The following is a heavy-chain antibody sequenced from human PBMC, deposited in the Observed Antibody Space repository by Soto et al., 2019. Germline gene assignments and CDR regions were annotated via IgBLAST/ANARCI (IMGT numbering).Heavy chain of an antibody. D-gene: IGHD6-13*01. Sequence: QVQLVQSGAEVKKPGSSVKVSCKASGGTFSSYAISWVRQAPGLGLEWMGGIIPIFGTANYAQKFQGRVTITADESTSTAYMELSSLRSEDTAVYYCARGGSSSWTYYYYGMDVWGQGTTVTVSS. V-gene: IGHV1-69*01. CDR3: ARGGSSSWTYYYYGMDV. J-gene: IGHJ6*02. CDR1: GGTFSSYA. CDR2: IIPIFGTA.